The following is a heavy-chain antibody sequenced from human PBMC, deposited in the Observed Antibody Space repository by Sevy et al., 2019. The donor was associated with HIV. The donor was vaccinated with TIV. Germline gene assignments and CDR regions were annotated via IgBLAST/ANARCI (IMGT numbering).Heavy chain of an antibody. D-gene: IGHD3-22*01. CDR3: ARGYYYDSSGYPIPKNWFDP. V-gene: IGHV4-59*01. CDR2: IYYSGST. Sequence: ETLSLTCTVSGGSISSYYWSWIRQPPGKGLEWIGYIYYSGSTNYNPSLKSRVTISVDTSKNQFSLKLSSVTGADTAVYYCARGYYYDSSGYPIPKNWFDPWGQGTLVTVSS. J-gene: IGHJ5*02. CDR1: GGSISSYY.